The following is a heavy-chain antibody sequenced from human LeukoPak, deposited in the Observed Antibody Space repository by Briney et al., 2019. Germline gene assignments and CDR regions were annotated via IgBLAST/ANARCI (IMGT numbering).Heavy chain of an antibody. CDR1: GFTFSIYW. D-gene: IGHD5-12*01. V-gene: IGHV3-7*01. Sequence: GGSLRLSCALSGFTFSIYWMTWARQAPGKGLEWVANINNDGSKEYYMDSVKARFTISRDNAKNSQSLQMSSLRAEDTAVYYCVRDGGVSGYDLLDYWGQGTLVTVSS. J-gene: IGHJ4*02. CDR3: VRDGGVSGYDLLDY. CDR2: INNDGSKE.